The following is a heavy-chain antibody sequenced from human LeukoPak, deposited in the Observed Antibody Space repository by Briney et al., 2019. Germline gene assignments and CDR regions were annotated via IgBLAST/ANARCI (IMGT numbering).Heavy chain of an antibody. Sequence: GGSLRLSCAASGFTFSSYGMHWVRQAPGKGLEWVAVISYDGSNKYYADSVKGRFTISRDNSKNTLYLQMNSLRAEDTAVYYCAKEGYYDSSGWGNSMDVWGQGPTVTVSS. CDR3: AKEGYYDSSGWGNSMDV. V-gene: IGHV3-30*18. D-gene: IGHD3-22*01. CDR1: GFTFSSYG. J-gene: IGHJ6*02. CDR2: ISYDGSNK.